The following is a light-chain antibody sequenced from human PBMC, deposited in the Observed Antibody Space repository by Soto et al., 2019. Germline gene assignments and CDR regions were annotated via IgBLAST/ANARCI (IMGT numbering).Light chain of an antibody. CDR2: EVS. CDR3: LQSKQLNPT. J-gene: IGKJ5*01. CDR1: QSLLHITGETF. V-gene: IGKV2D-29*02. Sequence: VMTQTPLSLSVTPGQPASISCKSSQSLLHITGETFLFWYLQKPGQSQQLLIYEVSTRVSGVPDRLSGSGSGTDFTLEISRVETDDVGIYYCLQSKQLNPTFCELTRLEIX.